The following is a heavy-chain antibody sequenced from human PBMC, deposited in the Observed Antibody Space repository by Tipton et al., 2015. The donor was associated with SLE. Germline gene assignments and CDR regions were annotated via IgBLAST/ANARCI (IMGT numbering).Heavy chain of an antibody. D-gene: IGHD6-19*01. Sequence: TLSLTCTVSGGSISSHYWSWIRQPPGKGLEWIGYIYYSGSTNYNPSLKSRVTISVDTSKNQFSLQLSSVTAADTAVYYCAREVADDDAFDIWGQGTMVTVSS. CDR2: IYYSGST. J-gene: IGHJ3*02. V-gene: IGHV4-59*11. CDR3: AREVADDDAFDI. CDR1: GGSISSHY.